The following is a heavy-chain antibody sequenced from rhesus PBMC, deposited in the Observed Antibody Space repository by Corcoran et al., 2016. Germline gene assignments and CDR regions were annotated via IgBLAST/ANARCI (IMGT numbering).Heavy chain of an antibody. Sequence: QLQLQESGPGLVKPSETLSLTCAVSGGSISSGYYYWSWIRQPPGKGLEWIGAIYSNRAITNNTPSLTGRVTISKDTAKTQFSLKLSSVTAADTAIYYCATHSGSPYCGLDSWGQGVVVTVSS. CDR3: ATHSGSPYCGLDS. D-gene: IGHD6-25*01. J-gene: IGHJ6*01. CDR1: GGSISSGYYY. V-gene: IGHV4S12*01. CDR2: IYSNRAIT.